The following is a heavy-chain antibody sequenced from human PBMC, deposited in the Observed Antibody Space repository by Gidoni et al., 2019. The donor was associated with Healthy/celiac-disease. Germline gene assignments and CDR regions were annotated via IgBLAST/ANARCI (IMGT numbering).Heavy chain of an antibody. D-gene: IGHD3-3*01. J-gene: IGHJ4*02. V-gene: IGHV3-21*01. CDR2: ISSSSSYI. Sequence: EVQLVESGGGLVKPGGSLRLSCAASGFTFSSYSMNWVRQAPGQGLEWVSSISSSSSYIYYADSVKGRFTISRDNAKNSLYLQMNSLRAEDTAVYYCASLYDFWSGGDVDYWGQGTLVTVSS. CDR3: ASLYDFWSGGDVDY. CDR1: GFTFSSYS.